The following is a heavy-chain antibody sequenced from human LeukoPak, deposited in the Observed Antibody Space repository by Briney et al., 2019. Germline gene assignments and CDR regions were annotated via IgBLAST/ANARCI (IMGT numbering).Heavy chain of an antibody. V-gene: IGHV4-59*01. Sequence: APETLSLTCTVSGGSISSYYWSWIRQPPGKGLEWIGYIYYSGSTNYNPSLKSRVTISVDTSKNQFSLKLSSVTAADTAVYYCARGLGGTTIDYWGQGTLVTVSS. CDR1: GGSISSYY. D-gene: IGHD1-7*01. J-gene: IGHJ4*02. CDR2: IYYSGST. CDR3: ARGLGGTTIDY.